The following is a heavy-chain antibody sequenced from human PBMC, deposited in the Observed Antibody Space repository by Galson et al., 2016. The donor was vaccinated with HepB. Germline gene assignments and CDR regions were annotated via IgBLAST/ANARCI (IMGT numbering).Heavy chain of an antibody. CDR1: GFTFSSYA. D-gene: IGHD3-16*01. CDR2: ISYDGNNK. V-gene: IGHV3-30-3*01. J-gene: IGHJ6*02. CDR3: AKAPRGPDYNYYGMDV. Sequence: SLRLSCAASGFTFSSYAMHWVRQAPGKGLEWVAVISYDGNNKYFAGSVKGRFTISRENSYNTLYLQMKSLRPDDTAVYYCAKAPRGPDYNYYGMDVWGQGTTVTVSS.